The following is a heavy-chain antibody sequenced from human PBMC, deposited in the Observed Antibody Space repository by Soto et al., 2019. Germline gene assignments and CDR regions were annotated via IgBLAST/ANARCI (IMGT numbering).Heavy chain of an antibody. CDR3: ARGGYYDSSGYLFNLDY. D-gene: IGHD3-22*01. Sequence: PSETLSLSCSVCGGSISSTSYYWAWVRRPPGKWLEWIGSVYYSGTTYYNPSLKSRVTISGDTSKNQFSLKLSSVTAADTAVYYCARGGYYDSSGYLFNLDYWGQGTLVTVS. V-gene: IGHV4-39*07. CDR1: GGSISSTSYY. CDR2: VYYSGTT. J-gene: IGHJ4*02.